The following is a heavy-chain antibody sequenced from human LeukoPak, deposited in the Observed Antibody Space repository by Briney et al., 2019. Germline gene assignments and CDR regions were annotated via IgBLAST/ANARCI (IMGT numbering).Heavy chain of an antibody. D-gene: IGHD6-13*01. CDR3: AKDTGIAPYYYYYMDV. V-gene: IGHV3-43D*03. Sequence: GGSLRLSCAASGFTFDDYAMHWVRQAPGKGPEWVSLISWDGGSTYYADSVKGRFTISRDNSKNSLYLQMNSLRAEDTALYYCAKDTGIAPYYYYYMDVWGKGTTVTVSS. J-gene: IGHJ6*03. CDR2: ISWDGGST. CDR1: GFTFDDYA.